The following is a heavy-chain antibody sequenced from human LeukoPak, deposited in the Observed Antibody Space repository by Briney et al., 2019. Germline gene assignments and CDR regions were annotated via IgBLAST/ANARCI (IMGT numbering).Heavy chain of an antibody. CDR2: ISSSSSYI. Sequence: GGSLRLSCAASGFTFSSYSMNWVRQAPGKGLEWVSSISSSSSYIYYADSVKGRFAISRDNAKNSLYLQMNSLRAEDTAVYYCARGGRSMVHDYWGQGTLVTVSS. J-gene: IGHJ4*02. CDR1: GFTFSSYS. CDR3: ARGGRSMVHDY. D-gene: IGHD2/OR15-2a*01. V-gene: IGHV3-21*01.